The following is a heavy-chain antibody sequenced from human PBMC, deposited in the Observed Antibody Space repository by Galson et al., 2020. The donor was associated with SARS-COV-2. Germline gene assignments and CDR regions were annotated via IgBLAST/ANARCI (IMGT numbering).Heavy chain of an antibody. CDR2: TYTSGRT. D-gene: IGHD3-22*01. CDR3: ARESTMIPNWFDP. CDR1: GGSISSGSYY. V-gene: IGHV4-61*02. Sequence: SETLSLTCTVSGGSISSGSYYWSWIRQPAGKGPEWIGRTYTSGRTNYNPSLKSRVTISVDTSKNQFSLKLSSVTAADTAVYYCARESTMIPNWFDPWGQGTLVTVSS. J-gene: IGHJ5*02.